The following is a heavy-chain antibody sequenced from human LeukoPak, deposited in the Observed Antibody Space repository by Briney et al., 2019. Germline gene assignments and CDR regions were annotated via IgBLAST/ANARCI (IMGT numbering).Heavy chain of an antibody. CDR3: ARDRWMDV. D-gene: IGHD5-24*01. CDR1: GGSISSYY. V-gene: IGHV4-59*01. CDR2: IYYSGGT. Sequence: SETLSLTCTVSGGSISSYYWSWIRQPPGKGLEWIGYIYYSGGTNYNPSLKSRVTISVDTSKNQFSLKLSSVTAADTAVYYCARDRWMDVWGQGTTVTVSS. J-gene: IGHJ6*01.